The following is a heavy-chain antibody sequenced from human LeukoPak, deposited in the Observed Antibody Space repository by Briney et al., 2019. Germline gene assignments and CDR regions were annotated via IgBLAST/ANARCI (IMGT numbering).Heavy chain of an antibody. J-gene: IGHJ4*02. Sequence: SETLSLTCAVSGGSISSYYWSWIRQPPGKGLEWIGYIYYSGSTNYNPSLKSRVTISVDTSKNQFSLKLSSVTAADTAAYYCAGAVGYSYGYSFDYWGQGTLVTVSS. V-gene: IGHV4-59*01. CDR1: GGSISSYY. CDR2: IYYSGST. CDR3: AGAVGYSYGYSFDY. D-gene: IGHD5-18*01.